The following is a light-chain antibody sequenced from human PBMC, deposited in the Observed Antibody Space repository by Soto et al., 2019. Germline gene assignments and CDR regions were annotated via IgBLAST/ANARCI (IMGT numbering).Light chain of an antibody. CDR3: NSYTSSNTLV. V-gene: IGLV2-14*01. CDR2: EVS. Sequence: QSVLTQPASVSGSPGQSITISCTGAISDVGGYNFVSWYQQHPGKAPKLMIYEVSNRPSGVSDRFSGSKSGNTASLTISGLQADDEADYYCNSYTSSNTLVFGGGTQLTV. J-gene: IGLJ2*01. CDR1: ISDVGGYNF.